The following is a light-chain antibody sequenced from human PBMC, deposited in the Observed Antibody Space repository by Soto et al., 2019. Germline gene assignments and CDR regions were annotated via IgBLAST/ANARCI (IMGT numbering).Light chain of an antibody. CDR2: LNSDGSH. J-gene: IGLJ3*02. V-gene: IGLV4-69*01. CDR3: QTWGTGIQV. Sequence: QPVLTQSPSASASLGASVKLTCTLSSGHSSYAIAWHRQQPEKGPRYLMKLNSDGSHSKGDGVPDRFSGSSSGAERYLTISSLQSEDEADYYCQTWGTGIQVFGGGTKVTVL. CDR1: SGHSSYA.